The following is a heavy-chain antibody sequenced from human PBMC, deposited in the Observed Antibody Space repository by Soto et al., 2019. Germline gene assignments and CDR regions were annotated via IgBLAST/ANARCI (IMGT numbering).Heavy chain of an antibody. Sequence: SETLSLTCAVYGGSFSGYYWSWIRQPPGKGLEWIGEINHSGSTNYNPSLKSRVTISVDTSKNQFSLKLSSVTAADTAVYYCARGGGACSGGSCPFYYYYMDVWGKGTTVTVSS. J-gene: IGHJ6*03. V-gene: IGHV4-34*01. CDR2: INHSGST. CDR1: GGSFSGYY. D-gene: IGHD2-15*01. CDR3: ARGGGACSGGSCPFYYYYMDV.